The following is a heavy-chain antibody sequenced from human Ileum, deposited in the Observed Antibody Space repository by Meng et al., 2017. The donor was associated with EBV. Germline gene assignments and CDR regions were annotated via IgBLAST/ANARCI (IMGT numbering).Heavy chain of an antibody. D-gene: IGHD1-26*01. J-gene: IGHJ4*02. V-gene: IGHV4-4*02. CDR2: IFHVGTG. Sequence: QVQLHESGPGMVKPSGTLSLTSAVSGDSVSSHRWWGWVRQHPTKGPEWIGEIFHVGTGNYNPSLKSRVTISMDTSKTQISLGLTSVTAADTAVYYCAARVGGSYSGFDLWGQGTLVTVSS. CDR3: AARVGGSYSGFDL. CDR1: GDSVSSHRW.